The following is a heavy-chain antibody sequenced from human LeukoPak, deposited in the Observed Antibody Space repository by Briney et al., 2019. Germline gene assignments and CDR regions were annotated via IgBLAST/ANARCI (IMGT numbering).Heavy chain of an antibody. CDR3: AREGYGFDY. Sequence: GGSLRLSCATSGFIFSRYWMSWVRQAPGKGLEWVSSISSSSSYIYYADSVKGRFTISRDNAKNSLYLQMNSLRAEDTAVYYCAREGYGFDYWGQGTLVTVSS. V-gene: IGHV3-21*01. CDR2: ISSSSSYI. J-gene: IGHJ4*02. CDR1: GFIFSRYW. D-gene: IGHD5-18*01.